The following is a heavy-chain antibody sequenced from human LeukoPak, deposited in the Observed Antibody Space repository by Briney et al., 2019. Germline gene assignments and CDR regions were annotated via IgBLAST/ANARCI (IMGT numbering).Heavy chain of an antibody. CDR2: IRFTGSYI. Sequence: PGGSLRLSCAASGFTFSSYSMNWVRQAPGRGLEWVSSIRFTGSYIYYADSVKGRFTISRDNSKNTLYLQINSLRAEDTAVYYCARVAQWDATRSRYYYYYGMDVWGQGTTVTVSS. D-gene: IGHD1-26*01. V-gene: IGHV3-21*04. CDR1: GFTFSSYS. J-gene: IGHJ6*02. CDR3: ARVAQWDATRSRYYYYYGMDV.